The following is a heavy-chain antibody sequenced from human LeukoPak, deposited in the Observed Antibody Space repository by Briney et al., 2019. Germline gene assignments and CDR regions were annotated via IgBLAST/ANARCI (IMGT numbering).Heavy chain of an antibody. J-gene: IGHJ4*02. Sequence: PGGALRLSCAASGLTFSSYAMHWVRHAPGKGLEWVALISYDGSNKYYADSVKGRFTISRDNSKNTLYLQMNSLRAEDTAVYYCAREGEGDYFDYWGQGTLVTVSS. D-gene: IGHD3-16*01. CDR1: GLTFSSYA. CDR2: ISYDGSNK. V-gene: IGHV3-30-3*01. CDR3: AREGEGDYFDY.